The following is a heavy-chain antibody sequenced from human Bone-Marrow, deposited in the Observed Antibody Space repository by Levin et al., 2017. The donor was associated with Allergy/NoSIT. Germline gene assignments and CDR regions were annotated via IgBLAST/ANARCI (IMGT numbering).Heavy chain of an antibody. Sequence: SQTLSLPCTVSGGSIRGYYWSWIRQPAGKRLEFIGRVYSSGSADYNPSLQSRVTVSVDTSKNQFSLSLTSMTAADTAVYYCARMGYGGNAEDCWGPGTLVTVSS. D-gene: IGHD4-23*01. V-gene: IGHV4-4*07. CDR2: VYSSGSA. CDR3: ARMGYGGNAEDC. J-gene: IGHJ4*02. CDR1: GGSIRGYY.